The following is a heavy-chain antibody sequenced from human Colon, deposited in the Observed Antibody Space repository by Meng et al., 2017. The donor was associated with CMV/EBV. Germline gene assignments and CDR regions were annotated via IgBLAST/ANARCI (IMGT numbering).Heavy chain of an antibody. CDR1: FIFSNAG. J-gene: IGHJ4*02. D-gene: IGHD3-3*01. V-gene: IGHV3-15*01. CDR2: IKSKTDGGTT. Sequence: FIFSNAGMSWVRQAPGKGLEWVGRIKSKTDGGTTDYGAPVKDRFIISRDDSKNTLYLQMNSLKTEDTAVYFCTTDPPTIFGVVTPQGWGQGTLVTVSS. CDR3: TTDPPTIFGVVTPQG.